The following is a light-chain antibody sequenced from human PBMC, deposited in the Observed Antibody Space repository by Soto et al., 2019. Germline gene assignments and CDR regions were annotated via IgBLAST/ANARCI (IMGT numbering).Light chain of an antibody. CDR1: QSVSSY. CDR2: DAS. V-gene: IGKV3-11*01. J-gene: IGKJ3*01. Sequence: EIVLTQSPATLSLSPGERATLSCRASQSVSSYLAWYQQKPGQAPRLLIYDASNRATGIPARFSGSGSATDFTLTISSLEPGDFAVYYCQQRSNWPRFTFGPGTKVDIK. CDR3: QQRSNWPRFT.